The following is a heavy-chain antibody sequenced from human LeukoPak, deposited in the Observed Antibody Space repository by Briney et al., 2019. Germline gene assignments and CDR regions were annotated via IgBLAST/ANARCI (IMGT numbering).Heavy chain of an antibody. Sequence: PGGSVRLSCAASGFTFSSYEMNWVRQAPGKGLEWVSYIGVSGTTMYYAESVKGRFTISRDNAENSLYLQINSLRAEDTAVYYCARERYCSSTSCPHGDLDYWGQGTLVSVSS. CDR2: IGVSGTTM. CDR1: GFTFSSYE. CDR3: ARERYCSSTSCPHGDLDY. V-gene: IGHV3-48*03. D-gene: IGHD2-2*01. J-gene: IGHJ4*02.